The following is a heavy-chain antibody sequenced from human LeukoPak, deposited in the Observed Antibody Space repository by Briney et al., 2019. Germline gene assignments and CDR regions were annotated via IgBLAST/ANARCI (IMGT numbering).Heavy chain of an antibody. CDR3: ARGVFLSGLDI. V-gene: IGHV1-8*01. D-gene: IGHD2/OR15-2a*01. J-gene: IGHJ3*02. CDR2: MNPNSGNT. Sequence: RASVKVSCKASGYTFTSYDINWVRQATGQGLEWMGWMNPNSGNTGYAQKFQGRFTITKNTSISTAYMELSSLRSDDTAVYYCARGVFLSGLDIWGQGTMVTVSS. CDR1: GYTFTSYD.